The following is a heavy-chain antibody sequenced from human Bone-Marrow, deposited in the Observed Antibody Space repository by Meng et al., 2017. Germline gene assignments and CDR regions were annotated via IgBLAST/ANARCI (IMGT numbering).Heavy chain of an antibody. CDR2: INAGNGNT. CDR3: ARVKGSDYYGSGSYYWGSFDY. Sequence: ASVKVSCKASGYTFTGYYMHWVRQAPGQRLEWMGWINAGNGNTKYSQKFQGRVTITRDTSESTAYMELSSLRSEDTAVYYCARVKGSDYYGSGSYYWGSFDYWGQGTLVTVSS. J-gene: IGHJ4*02. CDR1: GYTFTGYY. V-gene: IGHV1-3*01. D-gene: IGHD3-10*01.